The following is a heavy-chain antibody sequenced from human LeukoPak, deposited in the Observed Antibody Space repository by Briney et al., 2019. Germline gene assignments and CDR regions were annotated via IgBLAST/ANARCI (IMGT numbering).Heavy chain of an antibody. V-gene: IGHV3-21*01. Sequence: GGSLRLSCAASGFTFSNYSMNWVRQAPGKGLEWVSSITSTSSYIYYADSVKGRFTISRDNAKNSLFLQMNSLRGEDTAVYSCARDLGDGSGSLGDYWGQGTLVTVSS. CDR2: ITSTSSYI. D-gene: IGHD3-22*01. J-gene: IGHJ4*02. CDR3: ARDLGDGSGSLGDY. CDR1: GFTFSNYS.